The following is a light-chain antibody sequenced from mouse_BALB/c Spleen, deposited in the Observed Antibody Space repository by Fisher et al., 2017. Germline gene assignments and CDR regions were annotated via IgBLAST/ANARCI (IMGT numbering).Light chain of an antibody. Sequence: IVFTQTPALMSASPGEKVTMTCSASSSVSYMYWYQQKPGSSPKLWIHSTSNLASGVPSRFSGSGSGTFYSLTISSVEAEDAADYYCHQWSSYPWTFGGGTKLEIK. V-gene: IGKV4-68*01. CDR3: HQWSSYPWT. J-gene: IGKJ1*01. CDR2: STS. CDR1: SSVSY.